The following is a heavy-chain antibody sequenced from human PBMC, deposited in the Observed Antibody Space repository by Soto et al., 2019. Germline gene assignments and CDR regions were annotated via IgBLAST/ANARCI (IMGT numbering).Heavy chain of an antibody. V-gene: IGHV1-3*05. J-gene: IGHJ4*02. Sequence: QVQLAQSGAEERKPGASVKVSCEATGYTFTAYAMHWVRQAPGQRLEWMGWINPANGNTKYSQKFQGRLTITSDTSANTVYMELNSLTSEDTAMYYCTRSAISPYGGLIGPFDYWGQGNLVTVS. CDR2: INPANGNT. D-gene: IGHD3-16*02. CDR3: TRSAISPYGGLIGPFDY. CDR1: GYTFTAYA.